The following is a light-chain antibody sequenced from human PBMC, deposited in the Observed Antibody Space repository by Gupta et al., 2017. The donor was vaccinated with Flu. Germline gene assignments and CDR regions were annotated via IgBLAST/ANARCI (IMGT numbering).Light chain of an antibody. CDR3: QQYGSSPFT. CDR1: QSVSSY. J-gene: IGKJ4*01. CDR2: GTA. Sequence: EIVLTQSPGILSLSPGERATLSCRASQSVSSYLAWYQQKPGQAPRLLIYGTASRATGIPDRFSGSGSGTDFTLTISRLEPEDFAVYYCQQYGSSPFTFGGGTKVEIK. V-gene: IGKV3-20*01.